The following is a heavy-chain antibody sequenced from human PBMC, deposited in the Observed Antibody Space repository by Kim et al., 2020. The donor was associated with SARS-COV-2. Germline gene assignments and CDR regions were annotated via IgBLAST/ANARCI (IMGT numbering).Heavy chain of an antibody. CDR2: ISGGGGST. CDR1: GFTFTSYA. Sequence: GGSLRLSCVASGFTFTSYAMNWFRQAPGKGLEWVSGISGGGGSTYYAGSVKGRFTISRDSSKNMVYLQMNSLRAEDTAVYYCAKELRMTTQTSGGDFFDYWGRGTLVTVSS. V-gene: IGHV3-23*01. CDR3: AKELRMTTQTSGGDFFDY. J-gene: IGHJ4*02. D-gene: IGHD4-17*01.